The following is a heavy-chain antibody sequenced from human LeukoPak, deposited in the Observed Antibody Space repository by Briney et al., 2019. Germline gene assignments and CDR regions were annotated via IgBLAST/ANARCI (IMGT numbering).Heavy chain of an antibody. D-gene: IGHD3-22*01. J-gene: IGHJ5*02. Sequence: VASVKVSCKASGYTFINYGITWVRRAPAQGLEGMGWISAYNGDTNYVQKLQGRVTMTTATSTNTAYMELRSLISDDTAVYYCARATGYYDSSGSPNWFDPWGQGTLVTVSS. CDR1: GYTFINYG. V-gene: IGHV1-18*01. CDR3: ARATGYYDSSGSPNWFDP. CDR2: ISAYNGDT.